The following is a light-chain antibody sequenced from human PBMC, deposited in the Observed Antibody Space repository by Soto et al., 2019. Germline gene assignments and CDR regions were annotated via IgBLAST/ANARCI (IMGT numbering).Light chain of an antibody. V-gene: IGKV1-17*01. CDR1: QNIRNY. J-gene: IGKJ1*01. CDR3: QQYNSYPWA. Sequence: DIDMTQSPSSLSASMGDRVTITFRASQNIRNYLNWYQQKSGKAPKLLIYGASSLRSGVPSRFSGSGSGTEFTLTISSLQPDDFATYYCQQYNSYPWAFGQGTKVDI. CDR2: GAS.